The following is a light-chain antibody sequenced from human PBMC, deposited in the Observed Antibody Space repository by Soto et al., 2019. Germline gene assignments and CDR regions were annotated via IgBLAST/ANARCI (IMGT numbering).Light chain of an antibody. V-gene: IGLV2-14*01. CDR2: DVT. Sequence: QSVLSQPASVSGSPGQSITISCTGTSSDVGGYEYVPWYQHQPDKAPKLIIYDVTNRPSGVSTRFSGSKSGNTASLTISGIQTEDEADYYCASITRSSTSVFGTGTKVTVL. CDR3: ASITRSSTSV. J-gene: IGLJ1*01. CDR1: SSDVGGYEY.